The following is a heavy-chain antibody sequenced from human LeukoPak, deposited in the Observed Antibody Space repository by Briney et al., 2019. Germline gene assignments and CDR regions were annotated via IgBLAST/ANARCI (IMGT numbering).Heavy chain of an antibody. Sequence: ASVKVSCKASGGTFSIYAINWVRQAPGQGLEWMGGIIPIFGTANYAQKFQGRVTITADESTSTAYMELSSLRSEDTAVYYCARVGAPYYYYYMDVWGKGTTVTVSS. J-gene: IGHJ6*03. CDR1: GGTFSIYA. CDR2: IIPIFGTA. D-gene: IGHD3-16*01. V-gene: IGHV1-69*13. CDR3: ARVGAPYYYYYMDV.